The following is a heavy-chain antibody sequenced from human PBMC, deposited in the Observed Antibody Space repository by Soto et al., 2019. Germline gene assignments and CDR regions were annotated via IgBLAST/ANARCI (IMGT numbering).Heavy chain of an antibody. V-gene: IGHV3-30*18. J-gene: IGHJ4*02. CDR3: AKDMPLLGFLTYYYDSSGYYRLFDY. CDR2: ISYDGSNK. D-gene: IGHD3-22*01. Sequence: QVQLVESGGGVVQPGRSLGLSCAASGFIFSTYGMHWVRQAPGKGLEWVAVISYDGSNKNYADSVKGRFTISRDNSKNTLYLQMNSLRAEDTAVYYCAKDMPLLGFLTYYYDSSGYYRLFDYWGQGTLVTVSS. CDR1: GFIFSTYG.